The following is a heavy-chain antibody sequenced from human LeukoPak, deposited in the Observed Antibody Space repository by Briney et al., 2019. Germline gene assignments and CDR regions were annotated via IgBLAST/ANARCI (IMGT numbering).Heavy chain of an antibody. J-gene: IGHJ6*03. CDR1: GYTFTGYY. Sequence: ASVKVSCKASGYTFTGYYMHWVRQAPGQGLEWMGWINPNSGGTNYAQKFQGRVTMTRDTSISTAYMELSRLRSDDTAVYYCARGSSSWYVDYYYYMDVWGKGTTVTVSS. V-gene: IGHV1-2*02. CDR2: INPNSGGT. D-gene: IGHD6-13*01. CDR3: ARGSSSWYVDYYYYMDV.